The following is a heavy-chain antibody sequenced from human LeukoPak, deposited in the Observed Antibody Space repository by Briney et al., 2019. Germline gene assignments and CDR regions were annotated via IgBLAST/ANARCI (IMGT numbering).Heavy chain of an antibody. CDR2: TYYRSRGYY. Sequence: SQTLSLTCAISGDSVSSINGAWNWIRQSPSRGLEWLGRTYYRSRGYYDYAVSMQGRITINADTSKNQFSLQMNSVTPEDSAVYYCARDIPSTGWYTFDYWGQGPLVTVSS. D-gene: IGHD6-19*01. V-gene: IGHV6-1*01. J-gene: IGHJ4*02. CDR1: GDSVSSINGA. CDR3: ARDIPSTGWYTFDY.